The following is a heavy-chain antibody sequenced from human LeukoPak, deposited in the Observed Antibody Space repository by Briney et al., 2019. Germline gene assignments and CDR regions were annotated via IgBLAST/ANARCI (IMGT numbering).Heavy chain of an antibody. CDR1: GFTVSTYG. CDR2: IKQDGSEK. V-gene: IGHV3-7*01. J-gene: IGHJ4*02. CDR3: ARSLYDSSGYGGL. Sequence: GGSLRLSCAVSGFTVSTYGIQWVRQAPGKGLEWVANIKQDGSEKYYVDSVKGRFTISRDNAKNSLYLQMNSLRAEDTAVYYCARSLYDSSGYGGLWGQGTLVTVSS. D-gene: IGHD3-22*01.